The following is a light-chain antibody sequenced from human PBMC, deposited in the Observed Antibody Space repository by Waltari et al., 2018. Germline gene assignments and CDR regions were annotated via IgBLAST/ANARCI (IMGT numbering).Light chain of an antibody. J-gene: IGKJ2*01. Sequence: EIVMTQSPVTLSVSPGERATLSCRASQSVRSNLAWYQQKPAQASRLLIYGASTRATGIPARFSGSGSGTDFTLTISSLQSEDFAVYYCQQYNNWPFTFGQGTKLEIK. V-gene: IGKV3-15*01. CDR3: QQYNNWPFT. CDR2: GAS. CDR1: QSVRSN.